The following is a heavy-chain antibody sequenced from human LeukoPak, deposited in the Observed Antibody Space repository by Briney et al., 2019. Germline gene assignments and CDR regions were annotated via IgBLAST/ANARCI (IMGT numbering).Heavy chain of an antibody. CDR1: GYTFTSYY. J-gene: IGHJ6*02. D-gene: IGHD3-22*01. V-gene: IGHV1-46*01. CDR2: INPSGGST. CDR3: AREYYYDSSGDSVDYYYYGMDV. Sequence: ASVKVSCKASGYTFTSYYMHWVRQAPGQGLEWMGIINPSGGSTSYAQKFQGRVTMTRDTSTSTVYMELSSLRSDDTAVYFCAREYYYDSSGDSVDYYYYGMDVWGQGTTVTVSS.